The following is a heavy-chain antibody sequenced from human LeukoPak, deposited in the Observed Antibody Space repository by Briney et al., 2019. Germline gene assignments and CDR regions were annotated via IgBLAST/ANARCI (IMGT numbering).Heavy chain of an antibody. CDR2: IYYSGST. CDR3: ARAPYYYDSSPIY. D-gene: IGHD3-22*01. J-gene: IGHJ4*02. Sequence: SETLSLTCTVSGGSISSSSYYWGWIRQPPGKGLEWIGSIYYSGSTYYNPSLKSRVTISVDTSKNQFSLKLSSVTAADTAVYYCARAPYYYDSSPIYWGQGTLVTVSS. CDR1: GGSISSSSYY. V-gene: IGHV4-39*01.